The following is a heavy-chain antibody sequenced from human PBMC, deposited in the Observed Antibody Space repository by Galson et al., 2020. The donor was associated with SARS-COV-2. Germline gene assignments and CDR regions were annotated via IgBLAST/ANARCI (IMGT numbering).Heavy chain of an antibody. CDR1: GGSISSGGYS. CDR2: IYYSGST. CDR3: ARAYYDSSGYYDY. V-gene: IGHV4-30-4*07. Sequence: SETLSLTCAVSGGSISSGGYSWSWIRQPPGKGLEWIGYIYYSGSTYYNPSLKSRVTISVDTSKNQFSLKLSSVTAADTAVYYCARAYYDSSGYYDYWGQGTLVTVSS. D-gene: IGHD3-22*01. J-gene: IGHJ4*02.